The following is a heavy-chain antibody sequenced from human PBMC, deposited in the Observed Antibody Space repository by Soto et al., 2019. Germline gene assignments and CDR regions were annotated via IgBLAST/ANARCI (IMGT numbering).Heavy chain of an antibody. CDR2: ISYDESNK. Sequence: GSLRLSCAASGFTFSSYWMSWVRQAPGKGLEWVAVISYDESNKYYADSVKGRFTISRDNSKNTLYLQMNSLRAEDTAVYYCAKPNDYSNYNNWFDPWGQGTLVTVSS. V-gene: IGHV3-30*18. CDR3: AKPNDYSNYNNWFDP. D-gene: IGHD4-4*01. J-gene: IGHJ5*02. CDR1: GFTFSSYW.